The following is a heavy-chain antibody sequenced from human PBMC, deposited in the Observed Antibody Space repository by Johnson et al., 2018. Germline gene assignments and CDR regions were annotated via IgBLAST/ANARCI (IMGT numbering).Heavy chain of an antibody. CDR3: ASLRAVTGGYYYYYMDV. Sequence: VQLVESGAEVKKPGASVKVSCKASGYTFTSYDINWVRQATGQGLEWMGWMNPNSGNTGYAQKFQGRVTMTRNTAISTAYMELSSLRSEDTAVYYCASLRAVTGGYYYYYMDVWGKGTTVTVSS. CDR1: GYTFTSYD. D-gene: IGHD1-14*01. CDR2: MNPNSGNT. V-gene: IGHV1-8*01. J-gene: IGHJ6*03.